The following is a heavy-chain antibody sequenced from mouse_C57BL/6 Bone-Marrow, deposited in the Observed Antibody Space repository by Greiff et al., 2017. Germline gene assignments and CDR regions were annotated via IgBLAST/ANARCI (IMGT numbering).Heavy chain of an antibody. CDR1: GYTFTDYY. D-gene: IGHD1-1*01. Sequence: VQLQQSGPVLVKPGASVKMSCKASGYTFTDYYMNWVKQSHGKSLEWIGVINPYNGGTSYNQKFKGKATLTVDKSSSTAYMELNSLTSEDSAVXYCARRGGKYAMDYWGQGTSVTGSS. J-gene: IGHJ4*01. CDR2: INPYNGGT. CDR3: ARRGGKYAMDY. V-gene: IGHV1-19*01.